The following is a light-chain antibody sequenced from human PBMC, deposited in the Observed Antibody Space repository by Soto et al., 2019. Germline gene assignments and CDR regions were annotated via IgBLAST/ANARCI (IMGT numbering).Light chain of an antibody. CDR2: DVT. V-gene: IGLV2-14*03. CDR1: SSDVGYYNY. J-gene: IGLJ2*01. Sequence: QSALTQPASVSGSPGQSITISCTGTSSDVGYYNYVSWYQQHPGKAPKLMIYDVTNRPSGVSNRFSGSKSGNTASPTISGLQAEDEADYYCSSYTTRSTLVFGGGTKLTVL. CDR3: SSYTTRSTLV.